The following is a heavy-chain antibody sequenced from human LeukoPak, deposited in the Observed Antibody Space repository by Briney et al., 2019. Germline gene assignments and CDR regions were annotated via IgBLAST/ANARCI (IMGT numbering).Heavy chain of an antibody. Sequence: PSETLSLTCAVYGGSFSGYYWSWIRQPPGKGLEWIGEINHSGSTNYNPSLKSRVTISVDTSKNQFSLKLSSVTAADTAVYYCARVRISGTKGDYWGQGTLVTVSS. V-gene: IGHV4-34*01. CDR2: INHSGST. CDR3: ARVRISGTKGDY. J-gene: IGHJ4*02. CDR1: GGSFSGYY. D-gene: IGHD1-14*01.